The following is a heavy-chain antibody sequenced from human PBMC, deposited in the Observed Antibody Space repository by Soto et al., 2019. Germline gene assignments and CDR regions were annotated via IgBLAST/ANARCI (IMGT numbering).Heavy chain of an antibody. CDR2: MNPNRGNT. D-gene: IGHD1-7*01. CDR1: RYTFTSYD. V-gene: IGHV1-8*01. CDR3: ASRDPGTSVDY. Sequence: ASVKVSCKASRYTFTSYDINWVRQATGQGLEWMGWMNPNRGNTGYAQKFQSRVTISLDKSENQFSLKVTSLTAADTAVYYCASRDPGTSVDYWGQGTLVTVSS. J-gene: IGHJ4*02.